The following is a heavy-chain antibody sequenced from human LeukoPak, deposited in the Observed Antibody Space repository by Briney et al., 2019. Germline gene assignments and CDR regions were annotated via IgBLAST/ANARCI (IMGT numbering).Heavy chain of an antibody. V-gene: IGHV1-8*01. CDR1: GYTFTSYD. CDR3: AREYSRRGSGTFDY. D-gene: IGHD1-26*01. J-gene: IGHJ4*02. Sequence: GASVKVSCKASGYTFTSYDINWVRQATGQGLEWMGWMNPNSGNTGYAQKFQGRVTMTTDTSTSTAYMELMSLRSDDTAVYYCAREYSRRGSGTFDYWGQGTLVTVSS. CDR2: MNPNSGNT.